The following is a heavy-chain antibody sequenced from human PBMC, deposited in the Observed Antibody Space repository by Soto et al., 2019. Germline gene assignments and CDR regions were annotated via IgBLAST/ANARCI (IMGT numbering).Heavy chain of an antibody. D-gene: IGHD4-17*01. Sequence: PXGSLRLSCSAAGFTFNEHAMHWVRQVAGKGLEWFSGISGKGGKMGYADSVKGRFTISRDNAKNSLSLQMNSLTTEDTALYFCVKDTSPAYDDHIEMFEYWGQGTLVTVSS. CDR3: VKDTSPAYDDHIEMFEY. V-gene: IGHV3-9*01. CDR2: ISGKGGKM. J-gene: IGHJ4*02. CDR1: GFTFNEHA.